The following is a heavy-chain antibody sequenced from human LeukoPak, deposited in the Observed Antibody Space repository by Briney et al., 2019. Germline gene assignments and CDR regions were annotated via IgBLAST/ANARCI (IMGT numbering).Heavy chain of an antibody. CDR3: ARGVTMIGRLRFDP. V-gene: IGHV4-38-2*02. Sequence: SETLSLTCTVSGYSINSGYFCGWIRQPPGKGLEWIGSIYHSGSTYYNPSLKSRVTISVDTSKNQFSLKLSSVTAADTAVYFCARGVTMIGRLRFDPWGQGTLVTVSS. J-gene: IGHJ5*02. CDR2: IYHSGST. CDR1: GYSINSGYF. D-gene: IGHD3-22*01.